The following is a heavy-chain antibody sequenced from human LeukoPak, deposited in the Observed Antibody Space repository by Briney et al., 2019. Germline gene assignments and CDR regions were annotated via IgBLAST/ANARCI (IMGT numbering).Heavy chain of an antibody. J-gene: IGHJ5*02. CDR2: IVPLLDTL. D-gene: IGHD3-16*01. CDR1: GGTIGSYT. Sequence: ASVNVSCKASGGTIGSYTLSWVRQAPGQGPEWMGGIVPLLDTLNYAQKFRQRITITADDSASTVYMELSSLRPEDTAIYYCMVRGGTDPWGQGTLVIVSS. CDR3: MVRGGTDP. V-gene: IGHV1-69*13.